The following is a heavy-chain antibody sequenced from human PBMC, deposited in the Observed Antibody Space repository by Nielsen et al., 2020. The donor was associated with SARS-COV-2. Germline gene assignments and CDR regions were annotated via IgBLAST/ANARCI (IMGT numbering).Heavy chain of an antibody. CDR2: ISHSGGT. V-gene: IGHV4-34*09. CDR1: GGSFSDYY. D-gene: IGHD3-3*01. Sequence: LRLSCAVYGGSFSDYYWTWIRQPPGKGLEWIGEISHSGGTKYNPSLKSRVTISVDTSKNQFSLKLSSVTAADTALYYCARERVGGITIFGVVTRYGMDVWGQGTTVTVSS. CDR3: ARERVGGITIFGVVTRYGMDV. J-gene: IGHJ6*02.